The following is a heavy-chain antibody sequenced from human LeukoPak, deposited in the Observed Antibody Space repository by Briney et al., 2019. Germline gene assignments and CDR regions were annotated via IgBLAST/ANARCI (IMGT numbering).Heavy chain of an antibody. V-gene: IGHV1-58*01. D-gene: IGHD3-9*01. Sequence: SVKVSRKASGFTFTSSAVQWVRQARGQRLEWIGWIVVGSGNTNYAQKFQERVTITRDMSTSTAYMELSSLRSEDTAVYYCAADQGDMYWTEAAHYYYMDVWGKGTTVTVSS. CDR1: GFTFTSSA. CDR3: AADQGDMYWTEAAHYYYMDV. CDR2: IVVGSGNT. J-gene: IGHJ6*03.